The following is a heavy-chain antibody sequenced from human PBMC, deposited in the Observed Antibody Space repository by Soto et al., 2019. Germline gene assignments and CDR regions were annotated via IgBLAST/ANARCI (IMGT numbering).Heavy chain of an antibody. CDR2: IYPGDSES. CDR3: ARHVPDMIPYGMDV. CDR1: GYTFSTYW. D-gene: IGHD3-16*01. J-gene: IGHJ6*02. Sequence: PGESLKLSCQGSGYTFSTYWIAWVRQMPGKGLEWVGLIYPGDSESRYSPSFQGQVTISADKSTNTAYLQWSSLKASDTAMYYCARHVPDMIPYGMDVWGQGTTVTVSS. V-gene: IGHV5-51*01.